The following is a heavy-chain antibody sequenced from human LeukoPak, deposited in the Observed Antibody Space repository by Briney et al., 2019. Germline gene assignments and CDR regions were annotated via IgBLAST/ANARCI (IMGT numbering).Heavy chain of an antibody. Sequence: GGSLILSCAASGFTFRSYCMTWVRQAPGKGLEWVANINDDATETNYIDSVKGRFTISRDNVRNSLHLQMDSLRAEDTAVYYCSGGGGWESDFWGQGTLVTVSS. V-gene: IGHV3-7*03. CDR3: SGGGGWESDF. CDR2: INDDATET. D-gene: IGHD6-19*01. J-gene: IGHJ4*02. CDR1: GFTFRSYC.